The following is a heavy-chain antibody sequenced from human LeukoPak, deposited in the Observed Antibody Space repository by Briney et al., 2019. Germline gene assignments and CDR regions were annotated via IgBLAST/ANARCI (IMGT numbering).Heavy chain of an antibody. CDR1: GYTFTGYY. J-gene: IGHJ5*02. V-gene: IGHV1-46*01. D-gene: IGHD3-10*01. CDR2: IHPSAGST. CDR3: ARGHGSGSTIYFDP. Sequence: ASVKVSCKASGYTFTGYYMHWVRQAPGQGLEWMGIIHPSAGSTSYSQKFQGRVTMTTDTSTSTVYMEVSSLRSEDTAVYYCARGHGSGSTIYFDPWGQGTLVIVSS.